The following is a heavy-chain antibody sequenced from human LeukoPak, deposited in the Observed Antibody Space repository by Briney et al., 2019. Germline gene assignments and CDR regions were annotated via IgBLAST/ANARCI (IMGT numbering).Heavy chain of an antibody. CDR2: ISYNGNT. CDR3: AGSSKWYFFEY. D-gene: IGHD2-15*01. V-gene: IGHV4-59*01. J-gene: IGHJ4*02. CDR1: GGSISPYI. Sequence: SETLSLTCSVSGGSISPYIWSWIRQPPGKGLERIAYISYNGNTNYSPSLRGRVTMSVATSKNQISLSLRSVTAADTAIYYCAGSSKWYFFEYWGQGTRVTVSS.